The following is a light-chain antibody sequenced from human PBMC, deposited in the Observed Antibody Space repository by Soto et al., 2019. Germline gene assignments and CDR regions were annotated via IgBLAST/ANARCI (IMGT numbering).Light chain of an antibody. CDR2: GAS. Sequence: EIVLTQSPGTLALSPVERATLSCMASQSVSSSYVAWYQQEPGQAPRLLIYGASSRATCIPDRFSGSGSGTDFPLTISGLGPEDFAVYYCQQDGSSPIAFGQGTQLEIK. V-gene: IGKV3-20*01. CDR1: QSVSSSY. J-gene: IGKJ5*01. CDR3: QQDGSSPIA.